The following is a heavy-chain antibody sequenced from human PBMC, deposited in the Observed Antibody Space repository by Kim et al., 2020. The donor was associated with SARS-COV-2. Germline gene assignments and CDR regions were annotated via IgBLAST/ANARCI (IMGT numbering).Heavy chain of an antibody. CDR3: AKADQPGTVDY. CDR1: GFTFSNFW. Sequence: GGSLRLSCAASGFTFSNFWMSWVRQAPGKGLEWVANISEDGSERYYVDSVKGRVTISRDNAKNLLYLQMNSLRAEDTGVYYCAKADQPGTVDYWGQGTLVTVSS. V-gene: IGHV3-7*01. D-gene: IGHD7-27*01. J-gene: IGHJ4*02. CDR2: ISEDGSER.